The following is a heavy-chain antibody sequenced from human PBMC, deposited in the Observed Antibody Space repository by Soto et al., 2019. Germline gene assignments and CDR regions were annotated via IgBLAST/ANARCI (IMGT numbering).Heavy chain of an antibody. CDR3: SRLGEDCSSTSCYLGNYYAMDV. Sequence: QVQLQESGPGLVKPSQTLSLTCSVSGGSISSGGYYWSWIRQHPGQGLEWNRYIYYSGRTFYNPSLISRVRISVETSKNQFSLKLSSVTAAGAGVYYCSRLGEDCSSTSCYLGNYYAMDVWGQGTTVTVSS. CDR1: GGSISSGGYY. CDR2: IYYSGRT. J-gene: IGHJ6*02. D-gene: IGHD2-2*01. V-gene: IGHV4-31*03.